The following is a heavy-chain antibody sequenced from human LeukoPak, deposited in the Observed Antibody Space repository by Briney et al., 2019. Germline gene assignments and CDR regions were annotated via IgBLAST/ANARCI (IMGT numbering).Heavy chain of an antibody. J-gene: IGHJ4*02. CDR3: ARAPSRYDFWSGYYGTPSEFDY. CDR2: IYYSGST. CDR1: GGSISSYY. V-gene: IGHV4-59*01. D-gene: IGHD3-3*01. Sequence: SETLSLTCTVSGGSISSYYWSWIRQPPGKGLEWIGYIYYSGSTNYNPSLKSRVTISVDTSKNQFSLKLSSVTAADTAVYYCARAPSRYDFWSGYYGTPSEFDYWGQGTLVTVSS.